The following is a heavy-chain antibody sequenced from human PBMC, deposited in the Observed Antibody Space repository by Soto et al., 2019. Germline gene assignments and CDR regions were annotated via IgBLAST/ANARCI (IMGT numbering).Heavy chain of an antibody. D-gene: IGHD3-10*01. CDR2: INGGDAQT. CDR1: GYTFTSNA. Sequence: QVRFVQSGAEVKKPGASVKLSCKASGYTFTSNAIHWVRQAPGQRLEWMGWINGGDAQTQYSQKFQGRVILSRDTSAATAYMDLSSLRSEDTAVYYCARGFHGSADYWGQGTPVTVSA. J-gene: IGHJ4*02. CDR3: ARGFHGSADY. V-gene: IGHV1-3*01.